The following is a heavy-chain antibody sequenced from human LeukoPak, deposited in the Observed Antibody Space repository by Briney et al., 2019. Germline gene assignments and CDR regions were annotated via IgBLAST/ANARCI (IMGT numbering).Heavy chain of an antibody. D-gene: IGHD5-12*01. Sequence: PGGSLRLSCAASGFTFSSYSLNWVRQAPGKGLEWVSSISSSSSYIYYADSVKGRFTISRDNAKNSLYLQMNSLRAEDTAVYNCARALRTVANDYWGQGTLVTVSS. J-gene: IGHJ4*02. V-gene: IGHV3-21*01. CDR2: ISSSSSYI. CDR1: GFTFSSYS. CDR3: ARALRTVANDY.